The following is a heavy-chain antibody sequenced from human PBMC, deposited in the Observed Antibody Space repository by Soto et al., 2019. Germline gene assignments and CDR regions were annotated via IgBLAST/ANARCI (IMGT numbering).Heavy chain of an antibody. CDR1: GGSISSYY. J-gene: IGHJ4*02. D-gene: IGHD2-8*02. CDR2: IYYSGST. Sequence: QVQLQESGPGLVKPSETLSLTCTVSGGSISSYYWRWIRQPPGKGLEWIGYIYYSGSTNYNPALKSRVTISEDTSKNQFDTKLSSVSAADTAVYYCARRYWYSFDYWGQGTLVTVSS. V-gene: IGHV4-59*08. CDR3: ARRYWYSFDY.